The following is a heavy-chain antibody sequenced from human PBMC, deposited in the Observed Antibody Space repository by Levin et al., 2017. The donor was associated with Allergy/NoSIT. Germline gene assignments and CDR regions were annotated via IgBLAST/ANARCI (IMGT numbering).Heavy chain of an antibody. CDR2: IFWDDDK. V-gene: IGHV2-5*02. CDR1: GFSLTSTGVR. Sequence: SGPTLVKPTQTLTLTCTFSGFSLTSTGVRVGWIRQPPGKALEWLALIFWDDDKRYRPSLKSRLTITKDTSKNQVVLTMTHMDPVDTATYSCEHRGTAGTQWDPWGQGTLVTVSS. J-gene: IGHJ5*02. CDR3: EHRGTAGTQWDP. D-gene: IGHD6-13*01.